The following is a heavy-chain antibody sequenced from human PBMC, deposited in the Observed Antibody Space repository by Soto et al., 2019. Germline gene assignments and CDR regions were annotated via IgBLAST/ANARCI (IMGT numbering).Heavy chain of an antibody. CDR2: INTGNGNT. Sequence: ASVKVSCKASGYTFTSSAMHWVRQAPGQRLEWMGWINTGNGNTKYSQKLQGRLTITRDTSAGTAYMELSSLRSEDTAVYYCARVIPVAVYFDYWGQGTLVTVSS. J-gene: IGHJ4*02. CDR1: GYTFTSSA. D-gene: IGHD6-19*01. V-gene: IGHV1-3*04. CDR3: ARVIPVAVYFDY.